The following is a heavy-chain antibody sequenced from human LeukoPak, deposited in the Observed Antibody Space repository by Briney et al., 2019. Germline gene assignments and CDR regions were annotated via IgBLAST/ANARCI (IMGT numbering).Heavy chain of an antibody. CDR3: AKDWNYGEEYYYYGMDV. CDR1: RFTFSSYA. D-gene: IGHD1-7*01. J-gene: IGHJ6*02. CDR2: ISYDGSNK. V-gene: IGHV3-30-3*01. Sequence: GGSLRLSCAASRFTFSSYAMHWVRQAPGKGLEWVAVISYDGSNKYYADSVKGRFTISRDNSKNTLYLQMNSLRAEDTAVYYCAKDWNYGEEYYYYGMDVWGQGTTVTVSS.